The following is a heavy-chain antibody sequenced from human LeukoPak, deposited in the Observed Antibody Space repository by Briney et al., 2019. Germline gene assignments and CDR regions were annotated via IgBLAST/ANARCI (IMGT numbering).Heavy chain of an antibody. D-gene: IGHD2-2*01. CDR3: AKARGLYCSSTSCYECDV. CDR2: INPNSCGT. Sequence: ASVKVSCKASGYTFTPYYIHWVRQAPGQGLEWRGWINPNSCGTNYAQKFQGRVTLTRDTYITTAYMEVSRLRSDDTAVYYCAKARGLYCSSTSCYECDVWGKGTTVTVSS. CDR1: GYTFTPYY. J-gene: IGHJ6*04. V-gene: IGHV1-2*02.